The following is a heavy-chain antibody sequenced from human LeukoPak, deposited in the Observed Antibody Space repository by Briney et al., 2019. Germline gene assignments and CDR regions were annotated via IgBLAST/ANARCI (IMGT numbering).Heavy chain of an antibody. Sequence: GGSLRLSCAASGFSFSDAWMNWVRQAPGKGLEWVGHIRSKADGGTPDYIAPVKGRFTISRDDSKDTLYLQMNSLRAEDTAVYYCARDGKKWVVAATRVYGMDVWGQGTTVTVSS. J-gene: IGHJ6*02. CDR1: GFSFSDAW. CDR3: ARDGKKWVVAATRVYGMDV. CDR2: IRSKADGGTP. D-gene: IGHD2-15*01. V-gene: IGHV3-15*07.